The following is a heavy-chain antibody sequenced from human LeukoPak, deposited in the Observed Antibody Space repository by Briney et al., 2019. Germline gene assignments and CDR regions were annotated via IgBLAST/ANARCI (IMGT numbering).Heavy chain of an antibody. CDR1: GGSFSGYY. Sequence: SETLSLTCAVYGGSFSGYYWSWIRQPPGKGLEWLGEINHSGSTNYNPSLKSRVTISVDTSKNQFSLKLSSVTAADTAVYYCARGGWRSAIVVVTANNWFDPWGQGTLVTVSS. V-gene: IGHV4-34*01. D-gene: IGHD2-21*02. CDR2: INHSGST. J-gene: IGHJ5*02. CDR3: ARGGWRSAIVVVTANNWFDP.